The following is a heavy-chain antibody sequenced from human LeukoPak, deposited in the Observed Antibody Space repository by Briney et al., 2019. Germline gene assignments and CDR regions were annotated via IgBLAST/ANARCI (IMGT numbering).Heavy chain of an antibody. J-gene: IGHJ4*02. CDR3: ARAYYGSSGYHDY. CDR2: INHSGST. D-gene: IGHD3-22*01. CDR1: GGSFSGYY. Sequence: SETLSLTCAVYGGSFSGYYWSWIRQPPGKGLEWIGEINHSGSTNYNPSLKSRVTISVDTSKNQFSLKLSSVTAADTAVYYCARAYYGSSGYHDYWGQGTLVTVSS. V-gene: IGHV4-34*01.